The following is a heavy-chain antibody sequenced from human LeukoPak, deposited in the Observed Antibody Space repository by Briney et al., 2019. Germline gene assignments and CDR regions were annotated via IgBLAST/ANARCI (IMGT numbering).Heavy chain of an antibody. Sequence: PGGSLRLSCAASGFTFSDYTMNWVRQAPGKGLEWVSSISSSSSYIFYADSVRGRFTISRDNAKNSLYLQMNSLRAEDTAVYYCARGRTYSSSPGDYWGQGTLVTVSS. D-gene: IGHD6-6*01. V-gene: IGHV3-21*01. CDR1: GFTFSDYT. CDR2: ISSSSSYI. CDR3: ARGRTYSSSPGDY. J-gene: IGHJ4*02.